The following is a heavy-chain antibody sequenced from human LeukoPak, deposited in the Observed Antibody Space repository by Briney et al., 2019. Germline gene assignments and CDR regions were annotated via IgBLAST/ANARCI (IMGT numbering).Heavy chain of an antibody. CDR1: GGSISSGGYY. Sequence: NPSETLSLTCTVSGGSISSGGYYWSWIRQHPGKGLVWIGYIYYSGSTYYNPSLKSRVTISVDTSKNQCSLKLSSVTAADTAVYYCARCGKDGDYVQNWGQGTLVTVSS. CDR3: ARCGKDGDYVQN. V-gene: IGHV4-31*03. J-gene: IGHJ4*02. D-gene: IGHD4-17*01. CDR2: IYYSGST.